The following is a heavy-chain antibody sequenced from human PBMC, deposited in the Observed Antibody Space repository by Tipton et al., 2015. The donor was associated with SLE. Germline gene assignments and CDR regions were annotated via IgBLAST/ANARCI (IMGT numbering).Heavy chain of an antibody. D-gene: IGHD2-15*01. J-gene: IGHJ4*02. CDR2: IKQDGSEK. V-gene: IGHV3-7*01. Sequence: SLRLSCAASGFTFSSYWMSWVRQAPGKGLEWVANIKQDGSEKNYVDSVKGRFTISRDNAKNSLYLQMNRLRAEDTAVYYCARGQYCSGGTCYSEYYFDFWGQGTLVTVSS. CDR3: ARGQYCSGGTCYSEYYFDF. CDR1: GFTFSSYW.